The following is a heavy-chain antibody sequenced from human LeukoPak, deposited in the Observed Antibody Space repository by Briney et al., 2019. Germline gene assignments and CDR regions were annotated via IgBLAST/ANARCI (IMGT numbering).Heavy chain of an antibody. CDR3: ARRYAVFGVVRGMDV. V-gene: IGHV1-18*01. J-gene: IGHJ6*02. CDR2: ISAYNGNP. CDR1: GYTFTSYG. D-gene: IGHD3-3*01. Sequence: ASVKVSCKASGYTFTSYGISWVRQAPGQGLEWMGWISAYNGNPNYAQKLQGRVTMTTDTSTSTAYMELRSLRSDDTAVYYCARRYAVFGVVRGMDVWGQGTTVTVSS.